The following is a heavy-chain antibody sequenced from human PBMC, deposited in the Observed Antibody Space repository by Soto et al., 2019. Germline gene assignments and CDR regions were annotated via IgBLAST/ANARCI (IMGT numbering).Heavy chain of an antibody. CDR3: AKALRLHFDY. Sequence: SGGSLRLSCAASGFSFRTYAMSWVRQAPGKGLEWVSALSGSGNKTYYADSVRGRFTISRDNSKNTLYLQMHSLRAEDTAVYYCAKALRLHFDYWGQGTVVTVSS. J-gene: IGHJ4*02. V-gene: IGHV3-23*01. D-gene: IGHD3-16*01. CDR2: LSGSGNKT. CDR1: GFSFRTYA.